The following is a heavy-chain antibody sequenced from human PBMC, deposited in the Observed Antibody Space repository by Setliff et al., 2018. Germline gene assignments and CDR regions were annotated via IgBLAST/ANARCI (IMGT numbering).Heavy chain of an antibody. J-gene: IGHJ4*01. CDR3: ARSPSSGSYYGQSSYYFDY. CDR2: ISPSGST. D-gene: IGHD3-10*01. V-gene: IGHV4-61*09. Sequence: PSETLSLTCSVSGASITSGGFYWTWIRQPAGKGLEWIGHISPSGSTTYNPSVKSRVTISLDTSKNHFSLKLDSVTAADTALYYCARSPSSGSYYGQSSYYFDYWGHGTLVTVSS. CDR1: GASITSGGFY.